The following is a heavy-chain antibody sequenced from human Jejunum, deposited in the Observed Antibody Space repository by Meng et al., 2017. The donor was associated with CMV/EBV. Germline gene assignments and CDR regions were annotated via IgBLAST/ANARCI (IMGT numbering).Heavy chain of an antibody. J-gene: IGHJ6*02. Sequence: VSGASVSSGSYFWGWIRQPPGKGLESIGYIYYSGDTNYNASLKSRATISVDTSKNQFSLRLTSVTAADTAVYYCARVVLYHYGMDVWGHGTTVTVSS. CDR2: IYYSGDT. V-gene: IGHV4-61*01. CDR3: ARVVLYHYGMDV. CDR1: GASVSSGSYF. D-gene: IGHD6-6*01.